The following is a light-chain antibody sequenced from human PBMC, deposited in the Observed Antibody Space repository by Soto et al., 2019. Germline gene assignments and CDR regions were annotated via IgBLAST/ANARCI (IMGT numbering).Light chain of an antibody. CDR1: QRVSSGY. J-gene: IGKJ1*01. Sequence: DIVWTQSPGTLSLSPGERATLSCRASQRVSSGYLTWYQQRPGQAPRLLIYGASIRATGIPDRFSGSGSGTDFTLTISRLEPEDFAVYYCRQFGGSPPRTFGQGTKVEI. CDR2: GAS. V-gene: IGKV3-20*01. CDR3: RQFGGSPPRT.